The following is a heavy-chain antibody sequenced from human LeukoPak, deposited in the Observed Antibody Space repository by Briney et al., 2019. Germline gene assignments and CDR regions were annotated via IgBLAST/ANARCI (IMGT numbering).Heavy chain of an antibody. CDR2: IYYSGST. Sequence: PSETLSLTCTVSGDSINNYYWSWIRQPPGKGLEWIWYIYYSGSTNYNPSLKSRVTISVDTSKNQFSLKLSSVTAADTAVYYCASTYYDILTVDYWGQGTLVTVSS. CDR3: ASTYYDILTVDY. V-gene: IGHV4-59*12. D-gene: IGHD3-9*01. CDR1: GDSINNYY. J-gene: IGHJ4*02.